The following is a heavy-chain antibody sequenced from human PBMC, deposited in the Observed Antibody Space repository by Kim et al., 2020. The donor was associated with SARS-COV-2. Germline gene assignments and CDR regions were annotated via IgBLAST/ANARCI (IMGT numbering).Heavy chain of an antibody. V-gene: IGHV3-33*01. D-gene: IGHD6-13*01. CDR1: GFTFSSYG. Sequence: GGSLRLSCAASGFTFSSYGMHWVRQAPGKGLEWVAVIWYDGSNKYYADSVKGRFTISRDNSKNTLYLQMNSLRAEDTAVYYCARPQQRFSVDLDYWGQGTLVTVSS. CDR3: ARPQQRFSVDLDY. CDR2: IWYDGSNK. J-gene: IGHJ4*02.